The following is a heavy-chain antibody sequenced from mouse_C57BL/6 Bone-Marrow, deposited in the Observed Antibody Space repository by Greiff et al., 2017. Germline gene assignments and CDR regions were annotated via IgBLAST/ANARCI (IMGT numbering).Heavy chain of an antibody. J-gene: IGHJ1*03. CDR3: ARGTTVVARDWYFDV. CDR2: IYPGSGNT. D-gene: IGHD1-1*01. Sequence: VQRVESGAELVRPGASVKLSCKASGYTFTDYYINWVKQRPGQGLEWIARIYPGSGNTYYNEKFKGKATLTAEKSSSTAYMQLSSLTSEDSAVYFCARGTTVVARDWYFDVWGTGTTVTVSS. CDR1: GYTFTDYY. V-gene: IGHV1-76*01.